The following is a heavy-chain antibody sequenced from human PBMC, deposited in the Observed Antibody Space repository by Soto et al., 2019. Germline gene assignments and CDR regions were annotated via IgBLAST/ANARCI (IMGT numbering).Heavy chain of an antibody. CDR2: IYTSGST. CDR1: GGSISSYY. D-gene: IGHD2-15*01. V-gene: IGHV4-4*07. CDR3: AKFHGCGRPPYYYYDYGMDV. J-gene: IGHJ6*02. Sequence: KPSETLSLTCTVSGGSISSYYWSWIRQPAGKGLEWIGRIYTSGSTNYNPSHKSRVTMSVDTSKNQLSLKLSSVTAADTAGYSGAKFHGCGRPPYYYYDYGMDVWGQGTTVTVSS.